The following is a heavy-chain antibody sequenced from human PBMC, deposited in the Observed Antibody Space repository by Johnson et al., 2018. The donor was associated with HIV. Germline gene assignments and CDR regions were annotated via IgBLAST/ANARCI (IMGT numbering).Heavy chain of an antibody. CDR3: ARDGPRGSYGAFDI. D-gene: IGHD1-26*01. V-gene: IGHV3-20*04. Sequence: MQLVESGGGVVRPGGSLRLSCAASGFTFDDYGMSWVRQAPGQGLQWVAGLTWNGGSTGYADSVKGRFTSSRDNAKNSLYLQLNSLRAEDTALYYCARDGPRGSYGAFDIWGQGTMVTVSS. CDR1: GFTFDDYG. CDR2: LTWNGGST. J-gene: IGHJ3*02.